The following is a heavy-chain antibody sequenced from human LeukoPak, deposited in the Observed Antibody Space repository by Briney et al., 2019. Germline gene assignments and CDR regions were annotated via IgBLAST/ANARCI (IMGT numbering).Heavy chain of an antibody. J-gene: IGHJ4*02. CDR3: ARTVEMATSYSDY. D-gene: IGHD5-24*01. V-gene: IGHV5-51*01. Sequence: GESLKISCKGPGYSFTSYWIGWVRQMPGKGLEWMGIIYPGDSDTRYSPSFQGQVTISADKSISTAYLQWSSLKASDTALYYCARTVEMATSYSDYWGQGTLVTVSS. CDR2: IYPGDSDT. CDR1: GYSFTSYW.